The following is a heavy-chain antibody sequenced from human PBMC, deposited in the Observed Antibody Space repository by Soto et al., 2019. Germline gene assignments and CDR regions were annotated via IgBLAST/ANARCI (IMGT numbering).Heavy chain of an antibody. J-gene: IGHJ4*02. CDR2: IYYSGST. CDR3: ARQVVDGTVAGAGSLDS. Sequence: QLQLQESGPGLVKPSETLSLTCTVSGGSISSSSHYWVWIRQPPGKGLEWIGSIYYSGSTYYNPSLKSRVTVSVDTSEKQVSLKLRSVTAADTGVYYCARQVVDGTVAGAGSLDSWGQGTLVTVSS. D-gene: IGHD6-19*01. CDR1: GGSISSSSHY. V-gene: IGHV4-39*01.